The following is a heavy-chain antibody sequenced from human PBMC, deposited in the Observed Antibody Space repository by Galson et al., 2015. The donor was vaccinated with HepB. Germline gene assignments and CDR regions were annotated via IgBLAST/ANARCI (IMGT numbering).Heavy chain of an antibody. CDR3: AKCSILASYYFSGIDV. CDR2: ITNTGGST. CDR1: GFRFAYYG. V-gene: IGHV3-23*01. Sequence: SLRLSCAASGFRFAYYGMSWVRQAPGKGLEWLSAITNTGGSTYYADSVKGRFTISSDNSKNTVYLQVNSVKVEDTAVYYCAKCSILASYYFSGIDVWGQGTTVTVSS. D-gene: IGHD1-26*01. J-gene: IGHJ6*02.